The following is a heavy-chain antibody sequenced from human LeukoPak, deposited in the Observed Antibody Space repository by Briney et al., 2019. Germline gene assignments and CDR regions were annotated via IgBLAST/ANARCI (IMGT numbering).Heavy chain of an antibody. CDR2: IGTAGDT. Sequence: GGSLRLSCAASGFTFSSYDMHWVRQATGKGLEWVSAIGTAGDTYYPGSVKGRFTISREDAKNSLYLQMNSLRAGDTAVYYCARAMYSSGRGYGMDVWGQGTTVTVSS. V-gene: IGHV3-13*01. D-gene: IGHD6-19*01. CDR1: GFTFSSYD. J-gene: IGHJ6*02. CDR3: ARAMYSSGRGYGMDV.